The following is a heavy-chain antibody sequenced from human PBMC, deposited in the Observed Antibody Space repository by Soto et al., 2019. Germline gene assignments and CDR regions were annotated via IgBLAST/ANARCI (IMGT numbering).Heavy chain of an antibody. CDR2: IYYTGST. CDR1: GGSISSADYY. CDR3: ARVRTIMILDY. Sequence: QVQLQESGPGLVKPSQTLSLTCTVSGGSISSADYYWSWIRQPPGKGLEWIGYIYYTGSTYYSPSLRSRVIITVDTSKNEFSLKLSSVTAADTAVYDWARVRTIMILDYWGQGTLVTVSS. V-gene: IGHV4-30-4*01. J-gene: IGHJ4*02. D-gene: IGHD3-16*01.